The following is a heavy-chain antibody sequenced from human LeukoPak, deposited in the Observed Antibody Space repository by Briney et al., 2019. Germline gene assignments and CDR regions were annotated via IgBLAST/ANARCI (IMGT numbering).Heavy chain of an antibody. D-gene: IGHD3-22*01. CDR1: GFTFSSYE. CDR2: ISTSGSPI. J-gene: IGHJ4*02. Sequence: GGSLRLSCAASGFTFSSYEMNWVRQAPGKGLEWVSYISTSGSPIYYGNSVKGRFTISRDNAKNSLYLQMNSLRVEDTALYYCARRGFYDTSGYLFDHWGKGTLVTVPS. V-gene: IGHV3-48*03. CDR3: ARRGFYDTSGYLFDH.